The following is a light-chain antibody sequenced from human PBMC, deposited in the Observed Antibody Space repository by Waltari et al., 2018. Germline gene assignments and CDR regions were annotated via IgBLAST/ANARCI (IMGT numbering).Light chain of an antibody. CDR2: GAS. CDR1: QSVGRT. CDR3: QHYVRLPAT. V-gene: IGKV3-20*01. J-gene: IGKJ1*01. Sequence: EIVLTQSPGTLSLSPGERAALSCRASQSVGRTLAWYQQQPGQAPRLLIYGASNRATGIPDRFSGSGSGTDFSLTISGLEPEDFAVYYCQHYVRLPATFGQGTKVEIK.